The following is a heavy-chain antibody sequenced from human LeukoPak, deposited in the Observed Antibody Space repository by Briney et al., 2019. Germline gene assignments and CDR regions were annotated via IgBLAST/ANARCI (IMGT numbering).Heavy chain of an antibody. CDR2: ISGSGGST. J-gene: IGHJ4*02. CDR1: GFTFSSYA. Sequence: PGGSLRLSCAASGFTFSSYAMSWVRQAPGKGLEGVSAISGSGGSTYYADSVKGRFTISRDNSKNTLYLQMNSLRAEDTAVYYCAKLIVVDPSNPDYWGQGTLVTVSS. V-gene: IGHV3-23*01. CDR3: AKLIVVDPSNPDY. D-gene: IGHD3-22*01.